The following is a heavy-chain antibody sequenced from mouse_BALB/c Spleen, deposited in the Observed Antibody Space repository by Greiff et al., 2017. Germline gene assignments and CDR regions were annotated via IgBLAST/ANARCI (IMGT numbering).Heavy chain of an antibody. Sequence: EVNVVESGGGLVKPGGSLKLSCAASGFTFSDYYMYWVRQTPEKRLEWVATISDGGSYTYYPDSVKGRFTISRDNAKNNLYLQMSSLKSEDTAMYYCARELRGGYFDYWGQGTTLTVSS. CDR2: ISDGGSYT. D-gene: IGHD2-12*01. CDR3: ARELRGGYFDY. V-gene: IGHV5-4*02. CDR1: GFTFSDYY. J-gene: IGHJ2*01.